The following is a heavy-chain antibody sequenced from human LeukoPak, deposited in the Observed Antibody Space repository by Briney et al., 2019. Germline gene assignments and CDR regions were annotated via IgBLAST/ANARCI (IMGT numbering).Heavy chain of an antibody. CDR1: GYTFTRYG. D-gene: IGHD2-15*01. CDR2: ISAYNGNT. CDR3: AGDWDPVVVDYYYGMDV. Sequence: ASVKVSCEASGYTFTRYGISWVRQAPGQGVEWMGWISAYNGNTNYAQKLQGRVTMTTDTSTSTAYMELRSLRSDDTAVYYGAGDWDPVVVDYYYGMDVWGQGTTVTVSS. J-gene: IGHJ6*02. V-gene: IGHV1-18*01.